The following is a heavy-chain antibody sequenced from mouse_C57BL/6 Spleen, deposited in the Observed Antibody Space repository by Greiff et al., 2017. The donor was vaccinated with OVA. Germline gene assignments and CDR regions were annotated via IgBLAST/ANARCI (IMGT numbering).Heavy chain of an antibody. CDR1: GFTFSNYW. CDR2: IRLKSDNYAT. V-gene: IGHV6-3*01. J-gene: IGHJ3*01. D-gene: IGHD2-4*01. CDR3: SYDYAWFAY. Sequence: DVKLVESGGGLVQPGGSMKLSCVASGFTFSNYWMNWVRQSPEKGLEWVAQIRLKSDNYATHYAESVKGRFTISRDDSKSSVYLQMNNLRAEDTGIYYCSYDYAWFAYWGQGTLVTVSA.